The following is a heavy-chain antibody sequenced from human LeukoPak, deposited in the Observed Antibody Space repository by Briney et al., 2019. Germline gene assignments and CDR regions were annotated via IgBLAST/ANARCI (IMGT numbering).Heavy chain of an antibody. J-gene: IGHJ3*02. V-gene: IGHV4-30-2*01. CDR1: GGSISSGGYS. CDR2: IYHSGST. Sequence: SETLSLTCAVSGGSISSGGYSWSWIRQPPGKGLEWIGYIYHSGSTYYNPSHKSRVTISVDRSKNQFSLKLSSVTAADTAVYYCARLKCSGGSCVDAFDIWGQGTMVTVSS. CDR3: ARLKCSGGSCVDAFDI. D-gene: IGHD2-15*01.